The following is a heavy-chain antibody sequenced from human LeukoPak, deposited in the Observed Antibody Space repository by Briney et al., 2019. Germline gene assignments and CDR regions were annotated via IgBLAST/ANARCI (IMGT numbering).Heavy chain of an antibody. CDR3: ARYQSLLYSGSPGFDY. CDR2: IYYSGST. CDR1: GGSISSGGYY. J-gene: IGHJ4*02. V-gene: IGHV4-31*03. Sequence: SETLSLTCTVSGGSISSGGYYWSWIRQHPGKGLEWIGYIYYSGSTYYNPSLKSRVTISVDTSKNQFSLKLSSVTAEDTAVYDCARYQSLLYSGSPGFDYWGQGTLVTVSS. D-gene: IGHD1-26*01.